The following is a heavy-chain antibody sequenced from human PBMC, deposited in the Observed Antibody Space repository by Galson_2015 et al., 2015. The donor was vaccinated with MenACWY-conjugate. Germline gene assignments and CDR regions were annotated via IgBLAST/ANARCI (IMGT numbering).Heavy chain of an antibody. CDR2: IKPDGSDK. V-gene: IGHV3-7*01. CDR3: ARGHLNLDP. J-gene: IGHJ5*02. CDR1: GFTFNTFW. Sequence: SLRLSCAASGFTFNTFWMSWVRQAPGKGLEWVANIKPDGSDKYYVDSVKGRFTISRDNAKNSLYLQMNSQRVEDTAMYYCARGHLNLDPWCQGTLVPVSS.